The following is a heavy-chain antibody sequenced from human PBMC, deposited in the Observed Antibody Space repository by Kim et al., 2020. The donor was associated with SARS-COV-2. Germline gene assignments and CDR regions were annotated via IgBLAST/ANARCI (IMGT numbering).Heavy chain of an antibody. Sequence: GGSLRLSCAASGFTFSGSAILWVRQASGIGQEWVGRIRSKANSYATAYAASVKGRFTIFRDDSKYTAYLQMNTLKTEDTAVCYCTHVPGTPLAFWDAFD. V-gene: IGHV3-73*01. CDR3: THVPGTPLAFWDAFD. J-gene: IGHJ3*02. D-gene: IGHD1-1*01. CDR1: GFTFSGSA. CDR2: IRSKANSYAT.